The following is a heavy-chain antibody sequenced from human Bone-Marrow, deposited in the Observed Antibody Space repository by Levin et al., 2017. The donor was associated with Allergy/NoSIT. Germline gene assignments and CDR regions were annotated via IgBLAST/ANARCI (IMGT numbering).Heavy chain of an antibody. D-gene: IGHD5-12*01. J-gene: IGHJ5*02. CDR1: GFTFSTYS. V-gene: IGHV3-21*01. CDR2: ITSSSSYI. CDR3: ARGLEYSGLP. Sequence: GGSLRLSCAASGFTFSTYSMNWVRQAPGKGLDWVSSITSSSSYIYYADSVKGRFTISRDNAKNSLYLQMNSLRVEDAAVYYCARGLEYSGLPWGQGTLVTVSS.